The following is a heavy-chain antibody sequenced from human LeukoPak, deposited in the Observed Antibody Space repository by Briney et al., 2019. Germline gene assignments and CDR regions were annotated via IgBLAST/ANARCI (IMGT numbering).Heavy chain of an antibody. CDR2: MNPNSGDT. CDR1: GYTFTSYD. D-gene: IGHD2-15*01. Sequence: ASVKVSCKASGYTFTSYDVNWVRQATGQGLEWMGWMNPNSGDTGLAQKFQGRVTLTRDTSLSTAYMELSNLRSDDTAVYYCARDEVVAAPNYFGMVVWGQGTTVSVSS. J-gene: IGHJ6*02. CDR3: ARDEVVAAPNYFGMVV. V-gene: IGHV1-8*01.